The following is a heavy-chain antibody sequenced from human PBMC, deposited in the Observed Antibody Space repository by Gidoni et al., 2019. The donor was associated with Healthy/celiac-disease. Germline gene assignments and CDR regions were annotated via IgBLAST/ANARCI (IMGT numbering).Heavy chain of an antibody. Sequence: QVQLQEQGPGLAKPSQTMSLTCTVSGGSIRSGGDYWSWIRQHPGKGLEWIGYIYYSGSTYYNPSLKSRVTISVDTSKNQFSLKLSSVTAADTAVYYCARGLASDIVVLNWFDPWGQGTLVTVSS. V-gene: IGHV4-31*03. J-gene: IGHJ5*02. D-gene: IGHD5-12*01. CDR1: GGSIRSGGDY. CDR2: IYYSGST. CDR3: ARGLASDIVVLNWFDP.